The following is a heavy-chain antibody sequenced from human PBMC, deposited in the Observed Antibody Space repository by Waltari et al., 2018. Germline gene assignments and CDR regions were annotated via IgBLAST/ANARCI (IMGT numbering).Heavy chain of an antibody. Sequence: QVQLQQWGAGLLKPSETLSLTCAVYGGSFSGYYWSWIRQPPGRGLEWIGEINHSGSTNDNPPLKSRVTISVDTAKNQFSLKLSSVTAADTAVYYCARAAIQLWPFDYWGQGTLVTVSS. CDR1: GGSFSGYY. CDR2: INHSGST. CDR3: ARAAIQLWPFDY. J-gene: IGHJ4*02. V-gene: IGHV4-34*01. D-gene: IGHD5-18*01.